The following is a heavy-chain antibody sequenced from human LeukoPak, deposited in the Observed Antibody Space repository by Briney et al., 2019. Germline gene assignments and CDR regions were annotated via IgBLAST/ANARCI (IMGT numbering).Heavy chain of an antibody. CDR2: IYHSGST. CDR1: GGSISSSNW. J-gene: IGHJ4*02. D-gene: IGHD1-26*01. Sequence: PSETLSLTCAVSGGSISSSNWWSWVRQPPGKGLEWIGEIYHSGSTNYNPSLKSQVTISVDKSKNKFSLKLSSVTAADTAVYYCARRVVGATQRHFDYWGQGTLVTVSS. V-gene: IGHV4-4*02. CDR3: ARRVVGATQRHFDY.